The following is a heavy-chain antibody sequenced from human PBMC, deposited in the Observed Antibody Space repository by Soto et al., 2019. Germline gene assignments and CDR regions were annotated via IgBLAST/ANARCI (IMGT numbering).Heavy chain of an antibody. CDR2: ISTYDGNT. CDR3: ARDRGRSCIGGICPFDY. V-gene: IGHV1-18*01. J-gene: IGHJ4*02. CDR1: GYSFTIYG. Sequence: GPSVKFSCKASGYSFTIYGITWVRQAPGQGLECMGWISTYDGNTNYAQNFQGRVSMARDTSTSTAYMELRSLRSDDTAVYYCARDRGRSCIGGICPFDYWGQGTLVTVS. D-gene: IGHD2-15*01.